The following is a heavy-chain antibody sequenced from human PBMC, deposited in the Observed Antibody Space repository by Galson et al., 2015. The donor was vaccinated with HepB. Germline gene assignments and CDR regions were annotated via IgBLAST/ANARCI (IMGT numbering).Heavy chain of an antibody. Sequence: SLRLSCAASGFTFSSYAMSWVRQAPGKGLEWVSVINAGGGDTYYADSVKGRFTISRDNSKNTLYLQMNSLRSDDTAIYNCAKDRVFGGNIVATNPYYYYAMDVWGQGTTVTVSS. CDR1: GFTFSSYA. V-gene: IGHV3-23*01. CDR3: AKDRVFGGNIVATNPYYYYAMDV. J-gene: IGHJ6*02. D-gene: IGHD5-12*01. CDR2: INAGGGDT.